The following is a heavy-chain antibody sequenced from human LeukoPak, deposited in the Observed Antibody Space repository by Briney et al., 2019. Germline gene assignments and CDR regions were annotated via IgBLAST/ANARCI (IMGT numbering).Heavy chain of an antibody. Sequence: GGSLRLSCAASGFTFSTYWMHWVRQVPGKGLVWVSRIKSDGRTTSYADSVKGRFTISRDNARNTLYLQMNSLRAEDTAVYYCARGVPGYSSSWFDDWGQGTLVTVSS. CDR3: ARGVPGYSSSWFDD. J-gene: IGHJ4*02. D-gene: IGHD6-13*01. CDR1: GFTFSTYW. CDR2: IKSDGRTT. V-gene: IGHV3-74*01.